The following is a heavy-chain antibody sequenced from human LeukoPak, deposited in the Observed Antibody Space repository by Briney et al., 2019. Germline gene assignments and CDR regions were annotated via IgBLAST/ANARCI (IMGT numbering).Heavy chain of an antibody. D-gene: IGHD3-22*01. CDR2: INPNSGGT. Sequence: ASVKVSCKAPGYTFTGYYMHWVRQAPGQGLEWMGWINPNSGGTNYAQKFQGRVTMARDTSISTAYMELSRLRSDDTAVYYCARGPGLYYYDSSGYTHVGYWGQGTLVTVSS. CDR3: ARGPGLYYYDSSGYTHVGY. CDR1: GYTFTGYY. V-gene: IGHV1-2*02. J-gene: IGHJ4*02.